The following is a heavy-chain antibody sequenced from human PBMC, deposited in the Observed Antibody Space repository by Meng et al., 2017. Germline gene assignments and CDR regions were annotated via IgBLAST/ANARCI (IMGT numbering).Heavy chain of an antibody. V-gene: IGHV4-4*07. CDR3: ARHGTFTYYYDSSGYTYNWFDP. Sequence: GSLRLSCTVAGGSISSYYWSWIRQPAGKGLEWIGRIYTSGSTNYNPSLKSRVTMSVDTSKNQFSLKLSSVTAADTAVYYCARHGTFTYYYDSSGYTYNWFDPWGQGALVTVSS. J-gene: IGHJ5*02. CDR2: IYTSGST. CDR1: GGSISSYY. D-gene: IGHD3-22*01.